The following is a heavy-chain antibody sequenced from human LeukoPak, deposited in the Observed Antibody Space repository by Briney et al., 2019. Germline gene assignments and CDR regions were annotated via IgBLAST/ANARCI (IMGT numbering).Heavy chain of an antibody. CDR2: ISNSGGSA. CDR3: ARNYGGYDGSDS. D-gene: IGHD5-12*01. Sequence: GGSLRLSCAASGFTFSSYAMSWVRQAPGKGREWVSSISNSGGSAYYADSVKGRFAISRDNAKNSLYLQMNSLRAEDTALYYCARNYGGYDGSDSWGLGTLVTVSS. V-gene: IGHV3-23*01. J-gene: IGHJ4*02. CDR1: GFTFSSYA.